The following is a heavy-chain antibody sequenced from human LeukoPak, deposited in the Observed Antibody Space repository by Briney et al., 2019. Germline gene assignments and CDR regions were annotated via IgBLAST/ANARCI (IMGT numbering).Heavy chain of an antibody. V-gene: IGHV4-39*01. J-gene: IGHJ2*01. CDR1: GGSISSSFYY. Sequence: SETLSLTCTVSGGSISSSFYYWGWIRQPPGKGLEWIGSIYHSGSTYYNPSLKSRVTISVDTSKNQFSLKLSSVTAADTAVYYCAVRQWLGHYWYFDLWGRGTLVTVSS. D-gene: IGHD6-19*01. CDR2: IYHSGST. CDR3: AVRQWLGHYWYFDL.